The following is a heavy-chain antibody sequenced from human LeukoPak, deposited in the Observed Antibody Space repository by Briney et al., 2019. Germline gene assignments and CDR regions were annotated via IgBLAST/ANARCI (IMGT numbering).Heavy chain of an antibody. V-gene: IGHV3-30-3*01. CDR3: ASYWD. J-gene: IGHJ4*02. CDR1: GFTFSSYA. D-gene: IGHD2-8*02. CDR2: ISYDGSNK. Sequence: GGSLRLSCAASGFTFSSYAMHWVRQAPGKGLEWVAVISYDGSNKYYADSVKGRFTFSRDNSKNTLYLQMNSLRAEDTAVYYCASYWDWGQGTLVTVSS.